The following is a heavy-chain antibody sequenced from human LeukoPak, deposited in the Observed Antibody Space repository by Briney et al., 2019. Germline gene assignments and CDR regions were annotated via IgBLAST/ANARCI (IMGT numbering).Heavy chain of an antibody. V-gene: IGHV1-18*01. J-gene: IGHJ4*02. D-gene: IGHD3-22*01. CDR1: GYTFTSYG. CDR2: ISAYNGNT. Sequence: ASVKVSCKASGYTFTSYGISWVRQAPGQGLEWMGWISAYNGNTNYAQKLQGRVTMTTDTSTSTAYMELRSLRSDDTAVYYCARIGDDYYDSSFFDYWGQGTLVTVSS. CDR3: ARIGDDYYDSSFFDY.